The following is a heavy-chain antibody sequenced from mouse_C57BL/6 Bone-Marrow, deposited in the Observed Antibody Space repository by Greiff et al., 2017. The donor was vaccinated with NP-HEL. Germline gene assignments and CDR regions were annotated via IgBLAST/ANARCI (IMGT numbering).Heavy chain of an antibody. J-gene: IGHJ2*01. CDR3: ARGGYDGYSPVDY. D-gene: IGHD2-3*01. V-gene: IGHV1-22*01. Sequence: EVQLQQSGPELVKPGASVKMSCKASGYTFTDYNMHWVKQSHGKSLEWIGYINPNNGGTSYNQKFKGKATLTVNKSSSTADMELRSLTSEDSAVYYCARGGYDGYSPVDYWGQGTTLTVSS. CDR1: GYTFTDYN. CDR2: INPNNGGT.